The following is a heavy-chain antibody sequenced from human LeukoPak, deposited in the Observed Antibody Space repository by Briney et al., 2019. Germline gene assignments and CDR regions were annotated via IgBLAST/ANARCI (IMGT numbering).Heavy chain of an antibody. Sequence: GASVKVSCKASGYTFTTYYIHWVRQAPGQGLEWVGIFNPSGGSTNYAQKFQDRVTMTRDTYTSTVYMELSSLRSEDTAVYYCTRGDYEERFDYWGQGTLVTVSS. J-gene: IGHJ4*02. CDR3: TRGDYEERFDY. V-gene: IGHV1-46*03. CDR2: FNPSGGST. CDR1: GYTFTTYY. D-gene: IGHD4-17*01.